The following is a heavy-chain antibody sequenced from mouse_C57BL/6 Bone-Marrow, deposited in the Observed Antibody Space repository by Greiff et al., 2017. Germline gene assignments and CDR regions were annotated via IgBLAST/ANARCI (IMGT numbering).Heavy chain of an antibody. V-gene: IGHV1-15*01. CDR2: IYPETGGT. CDR3: TGGAVVDPDY. J-gene: IGHJ2*01. D-gene: IGHD1-1*01. Sequence: VQLQQSGAELVRPGDSVSMSCKVSGYSFTDYEMHWVKQTPVHGLEWIGAIYPETGGTAYNQKIKGKAILTADKSSSKAYMELRSLTSEDSAFYCGTGGAVVDPDYWGQGTTLTVSS. CDR1: GYSFTDYE.